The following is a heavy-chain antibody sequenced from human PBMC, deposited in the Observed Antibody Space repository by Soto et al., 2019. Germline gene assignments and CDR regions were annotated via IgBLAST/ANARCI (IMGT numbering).Heavy chain of an antibody. V-gene: IGHV3-33*01. CDR2: IWHDSSAK. CDR1: GFDFSVYG. D-gene: IGHD6-13*01. CDR3: ARMAAHLDQLLYGMDV. J-gene: IGHJ6*02. Sequence: GGSLRLSCAASGFDFSVYGMHWVRQAPGKGLEWVTAIWHDSSAKHYADSVKGRLTVSRDNSKSILYLEMNSLRAEDTAVYYCARMAAHLDQLLYGMDVWGPGTTVTVSS.